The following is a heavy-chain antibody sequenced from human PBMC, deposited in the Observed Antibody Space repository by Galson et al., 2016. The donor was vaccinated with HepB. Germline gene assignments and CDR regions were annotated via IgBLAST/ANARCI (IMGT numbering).Heavy chain of an antibody. CDR1: GFTVSGKY. CDR3: EGYSDPFDI. CDR2: IFSVDAT. J-gene: IGHJ3*02. Sequence: SLRLSCAASGFTVSGKYMSWVRQAPGKGLEWVAVIFSVDATYYRDSVKGRFTISRDNSKNTLYLQMNNLRAEDTAVYYCEGYSDPFDIWGQGTMVTVSS. D-gene: IGHD3-22*01. V-gene: IGHV3-53*01.